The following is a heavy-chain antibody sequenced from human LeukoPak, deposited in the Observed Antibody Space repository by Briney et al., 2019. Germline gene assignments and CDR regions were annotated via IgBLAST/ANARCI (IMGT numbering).Heavy chain of an antibody. V-gene: IGHV4-34*01. CDR1: GGSFSGYY. CDR2: INHSGST. D-gene: IGHD6-6*01. J-gene: IGHJ4*02. Sequence: PSETLSLTCAVYGGSFSGYYWSWIRQPPGKGLEWIGEINHSGSTNYNPSLKSRVTISVDTSKNQFSLKLSSVTAADTAVYYCVRQDASIASRPVDYWGQGTLVTVSS. CDR3: VRQDASIASRPVDY.